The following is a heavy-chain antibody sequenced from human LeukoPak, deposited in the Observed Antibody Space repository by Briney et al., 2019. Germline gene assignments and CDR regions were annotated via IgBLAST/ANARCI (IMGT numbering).Heavy chain of an antibody. CDR3: ARAVPFTTRWYFDY. Sequence: PSETLSLTCTVSGGSISSYYWSWIRQPSGKGLEWIGYIYYSGSTNYNPSLKSRVTISVDTSKNQFSLKLSSVTAADTAVYYCARAVPFTTRWYFDYWGQGTLVTVSS. D-gene: IGHD3-22*01. CDR1: GGSISSYY. J-gene: IGHJ4*02. V-gene: IGHV4-59*01. CDR2: IYYSGST.